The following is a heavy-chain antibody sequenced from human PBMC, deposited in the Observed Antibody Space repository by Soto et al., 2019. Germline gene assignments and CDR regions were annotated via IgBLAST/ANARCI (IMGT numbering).Heavy chain of an antibody. J-gene: IGHJ4*02. D-gene: IGHD3-22*01. Sequence: QVQLQESGPELVKPSETLSLTCTVSGGSVSSGSYYWSWIRQPPGKGLEWIGYIYYSGSTNYNPSLKSRVTISVDTSKNQFSLKLSSVTAADTAVYYCARSGNYYDSSGYYGMLDYWGQGTLVTVSS. CDR1: GGSVSSGSYY. CDR3: ARSGNYYDSSGYYGMLDY. CDR2: IYYSGST. V-gene: IGHV4-61*01.